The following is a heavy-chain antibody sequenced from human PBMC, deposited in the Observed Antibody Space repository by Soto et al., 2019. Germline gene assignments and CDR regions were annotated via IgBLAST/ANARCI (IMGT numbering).Heavy chain of an antibody. CDR2: IRAYNGNT. Sequence: SVKVSCKASSYGFSSYTINWLRQAPGEGLEWLGWIRAYNGNTKYVEKRKGRVTMTKDTSTSTAYMEMRNMTSHDTAVYYCARESKTWPDFWG. CDR3: ARESKTWPDF. D-gene: IGHD5-12*01. J-gene: IGHJ4*01. V-gene: IGHV1-18*04. CDR1: SYGFSSYT.